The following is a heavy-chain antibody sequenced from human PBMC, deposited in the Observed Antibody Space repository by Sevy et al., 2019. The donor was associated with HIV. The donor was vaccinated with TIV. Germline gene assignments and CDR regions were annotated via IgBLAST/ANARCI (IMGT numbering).Heavy chain of an antibody. CDR1: GGSITSLY. D-gene: IGHD3-16*01. CDR2: IYYNGHI. Sequence: SETLSLTCTVSGGSITSLYWNWIRQPPGKGLEWIANIYYNGHINYNPSLKSRVTLSLDTSKNQFSLRLSSGTAAETAIYYREGEDSWGRGYSWGQGTLVTVSS. CDR3: EGEDSWGRGYS. V-gene: IGHV4-59*08. J-gene: IGHJ4*02.